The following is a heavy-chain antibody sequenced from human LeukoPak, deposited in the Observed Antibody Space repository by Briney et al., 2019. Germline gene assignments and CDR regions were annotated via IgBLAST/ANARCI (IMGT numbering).Heavy chain of an antibody. Sequence: GGSLRLSCAASGFTFSSYGMHWVRQAPGKGLEWGAVIWYDGSNKYYADSVKGRFTISRDNSKNTLYLQMNSLRAEDTAVYYCAKDVVWGYPKYYFDYWGQGTLVTVSS. D-gene: IGHD7-27*01. V-gene: IGHV3-33*06. J-gene: IGHJ4*02. CDR1: GFTFSSYG. CDR3: AKDVVWGYPKYYFDY. CDR2: IWYDGSNK.